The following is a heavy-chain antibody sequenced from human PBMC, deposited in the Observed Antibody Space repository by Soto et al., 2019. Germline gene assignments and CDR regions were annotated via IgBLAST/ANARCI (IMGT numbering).Heavy chain of an antibody. CDR3: ARERFLEWLLVGGFAP. CDR1: GGSISSSSYY. Sequence: SETLSLTCTVSGGSISSSSYYWGWIRQPPGKGLEWIGSIYYSGSTYYNPSLKSRVTISVDTSKNQFSLKLSSVTAADTAVYYCARERFLEWLLVGGFAPGGKGTLVTVSS. J-gene: IGHJ5*02. CDR2: IYYSGST. D-gene: IGHD3-3*01. V-gene: IGHV4-39*02.